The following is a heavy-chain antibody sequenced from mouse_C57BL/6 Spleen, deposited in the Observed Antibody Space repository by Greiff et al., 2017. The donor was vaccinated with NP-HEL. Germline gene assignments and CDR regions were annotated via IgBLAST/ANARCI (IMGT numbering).Heavy chain of an antibody. V-gene: IGHV5-16*01. CDR3: ARDTMVSMDY. Sequence: EVQLVESEGGLVQPGSSMKLSCTASGFTFSDYYMAWVRQVPEKGLEWVANINYDGSSTYYLDSLKSRFIISRDNAKNILYLQMSSLKSEDTATYYCARDTMVSMDYWGQGTSVTVSS. D-gene: IGHD2-2*01. CDR2: INYDGSST. J-gene: IGHJ4*01. CDR1: GFTFSDYY.